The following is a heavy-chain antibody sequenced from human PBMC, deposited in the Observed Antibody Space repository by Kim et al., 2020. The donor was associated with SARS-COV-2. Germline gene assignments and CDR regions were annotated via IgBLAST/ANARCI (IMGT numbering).Heavy chain of an antibody. CDR1: GFTFSSYG. Sequence: GGSLRLSCAASGFTFSSYGMHWVRQAPGKGLEWVAVISYDGSNKYYADSVKGRFTISRDNSKNTLYLQMNSLRAEDTAVYYCARGSPWVRGVSSTFDYWGQGTLVTLPS. CDR2: ISYDGSNK. J-gene: IGHJ4*02. CDR3: ARGSPWVRGVSSTFDY. D-gene: IGHD3-10*01. V-gene: IGHV3-33*05.